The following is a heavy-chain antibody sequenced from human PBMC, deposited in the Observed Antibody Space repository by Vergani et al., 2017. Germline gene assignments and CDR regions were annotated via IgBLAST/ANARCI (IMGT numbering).Heavy chain of an antibody. CDR2: IHTSGST. CDR3: ARGNCLCGSCYRPCFDY. CDR1: GGSINSHNYY. Sequence: QVQLQESGPGLVKPSQTLSLTCTVSGGSINSHNYYWSWIRQPAGKGLEWIGRIHTSGSTNYNPSLKSRVTMSEDTSKNQFSLNLTSVTAADTAVYFCARGNCLCGSCYRPCFDYWGQGILVTVSS. D-gene: IGHD2-15*01. V-gene: IGHV4-61*02. J-gene: IGHJ4*02.